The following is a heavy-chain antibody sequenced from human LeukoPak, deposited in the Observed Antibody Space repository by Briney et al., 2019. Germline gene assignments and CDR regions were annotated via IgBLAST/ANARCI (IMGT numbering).Heavy chain of an antibody. CDR3: ARQIMVRGVILRLDY. V-gene: IGHV1-69*06. J-gene: IGHJ4*02. Sequence: SVKVSCKASGGTFSSYAISWVRQAPGQGLEWTGGIIPIFGTANYAQKFQGRVTITADKSTSTAYMELSSLRSEDTAVYYCARQIMVRGVILRLDYWGQGTLVTVSS. D-gene: IGHD3-10*01. CDR2: IIPIFGTA. CDR1: GGTFSSYA.